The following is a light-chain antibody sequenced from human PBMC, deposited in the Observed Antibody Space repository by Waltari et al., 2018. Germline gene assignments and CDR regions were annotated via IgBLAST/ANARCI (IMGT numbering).Light chain of an antibody. CDR1: QRIGRF. V-gene: IGKV3-20*01. Sequence: SYRASQRIGRFLVWYQQKSGQAPRLLIYGASTRATGIPDRFSGSGSGTDFSLTISRLEAEDFAVYYCQNHERLPAMFGQGTKVEIK. J-gene: IGKJ1*01. CDR2: GAS. CDR3: QNHERLPAM.